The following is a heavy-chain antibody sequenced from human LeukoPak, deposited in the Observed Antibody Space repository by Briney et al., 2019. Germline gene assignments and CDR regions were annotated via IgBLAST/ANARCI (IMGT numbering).Heavy chain of an antibody. D-gene: IGHD3-22*01. V-gene: IGHV1-69*06. Sequence: SVKVSCKASGYTFTSYGISWVRQAPGQGLEWMGGIIPIFGTANYAQKFQGRVTITADKSTSTAYMELSSLRSEDTAVYYCAGQGGSSGYPLDYWGQGTLVTVSS. CDR2: IIPIFGTA. CDR1: GYTFTSYG. CDR3: AGQGGSSGYPLDY. J-gene: IGHJ4*02.